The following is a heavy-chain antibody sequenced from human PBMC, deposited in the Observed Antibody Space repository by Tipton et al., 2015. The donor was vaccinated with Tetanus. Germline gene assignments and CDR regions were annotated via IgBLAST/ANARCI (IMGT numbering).Heavy chain of an antibody. J-gene: IGHJ5*02. Sequence: TLSLTCTVSVGSISSGDYYWSWVRQSPGEGLEWIGHIYKSGNTYHKPSLKSRVAISIDASKNQFSLKLNSMTAADTAVYYCTRDPYYGGYGWFDPWGQGALVSVSA. V-gene: IGHV4-30-4*01. CDR3: TRDPYYGGYGWFDP. D-gene: IGHD2-21*01. CDR1: VGSISSGDYY. CDR2: IYKSGNT.